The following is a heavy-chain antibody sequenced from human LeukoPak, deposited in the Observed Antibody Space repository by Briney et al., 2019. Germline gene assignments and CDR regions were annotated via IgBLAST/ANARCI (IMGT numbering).Heavy chain of an antibody. CDR3: ARANTGYYYGSGRGMDV. D-gene: IGHD3-10*01. J-gene: IGHJ6*02. V-gene: IGHV4-39*07. CDR2: IYDSGST. Sequence: SETLSLTCTVSGGSIRSSYYYWGWIRQPPGKGLEWIGSIYDSGSTYYNPSLKSRVTISVDTSKNQFSLNLSSVTAADTAVYYCARANTGYYYGSGRGMDVWGQGTTVTISS. CDR1: GGSIRSSYYY.